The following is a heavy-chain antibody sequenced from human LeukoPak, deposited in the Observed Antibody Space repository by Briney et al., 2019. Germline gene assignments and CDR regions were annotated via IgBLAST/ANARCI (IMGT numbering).Heavy chain of an antibody. CDR3: APGSSWVPPDY. V-gene: IGHV1-2*02. CDR1: GYTFTGYY. Sequence: GASVKVSCKASGYTFTGYYMHWVRRAPGQGLEWMGWINPNSGGTNYAQKFQGRVTMTRDTSVSTAYMELSRLRSDDTAVYYCAPGSSWVPPDYWGQETLVTVSS. J-gene: IGHJ4*02. D-gene: IGHD6-13*01. CDR2: INPNSGGT.